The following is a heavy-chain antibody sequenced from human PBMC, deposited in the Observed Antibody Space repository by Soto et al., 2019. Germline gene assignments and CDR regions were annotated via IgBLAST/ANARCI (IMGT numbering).Heavy chain of an antibody. V-gene: IGHV1-69*01. CDR1: GGTFSRHA. CDR2: IIPIFGTA. J-gene: IGHJ4*02. D-gene: IGHD3-22*01. CDR3: ARGWGYDSNDYYYAY. Sequence: QVQLVQSGAEVRKPGSSVKVSCKASGGTFSRHAISWVRQAPGQGLEWMGGIIPIFGTANHAQKFQGRVTSIADESTSTGYMELSSLRSEDTAMYYCARGWGYDSNDYYYAYWGQGTLVIVSS.